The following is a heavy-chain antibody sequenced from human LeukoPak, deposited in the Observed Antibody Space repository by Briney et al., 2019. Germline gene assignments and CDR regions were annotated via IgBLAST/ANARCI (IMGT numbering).Heavy chain of an antibody. CDR3: ARGEAWFGELPYNWFDL. V-gene: IGHV1-2*02. J-gene: IGHJ5*02. D-gene: IGHD3-10*01. CDR2: INPNSGGS. Sequence: ASVPVSCQASRYTFTGYYMHWVRQAPGQGLEWMGWINPNSGGSNYLQKFQGRVTMTRDTSISTAYMELSRLRSDDTAVYYCARGEAWFGELPYNWFDLWGEGTLVSVSS. CDR1: RYTFTGYY.